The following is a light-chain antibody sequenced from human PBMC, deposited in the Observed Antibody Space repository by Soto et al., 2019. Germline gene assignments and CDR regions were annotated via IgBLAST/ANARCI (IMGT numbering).Light chain of an antibody. V-gene: IGLV2-14*01. J-gene: IGLJ3*02. CDR2: DVS. CDR1: SSDVGGYNY. CDR3: SSYTSSNTLA. Sequence: QSALTQPASVSGSPGQSITISCTGTSSDVGGYNYVSWYQQHPGKAPKLMIYDVSNRPSGVSNRFSGSKSGNTASLTISGLQAGDEADYYCSSYTSSNTLAFGGGTKLTVL.